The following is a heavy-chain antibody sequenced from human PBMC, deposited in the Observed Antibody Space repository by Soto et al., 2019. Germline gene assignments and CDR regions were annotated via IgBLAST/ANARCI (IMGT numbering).Heavy chain of an antibody. CDR1: GGSISSYY. CDR2: IYYSGST. Sequence: SETLSLTCTVSGGSISSYYWSWIRQPPGKGLEWIGYIYYSGSTNYNPSLKSRVTISVDTSKNQFSLKLSSVTAADTAVYYCARWGHDCSSTSCYSPYYYHMDVWGKGTTVTVSS. D-gene: IGHD2-2*01. J-gene: IGHJ6*03. V-gene: IGHV4-59*01. CDR3: ARWGHDCSSTSCYSPYYYHMDV.